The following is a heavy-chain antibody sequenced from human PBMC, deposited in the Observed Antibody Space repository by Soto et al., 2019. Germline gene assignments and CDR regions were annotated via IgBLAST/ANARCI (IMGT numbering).Heavy chain of an antibody. CDR3: ARGSPDGYYASGIYGTYAFDI. J-gene: IGHJ3*02. D-gene: IGHD3-10*01. Sequence: QVPLVQSGAEVKKPGSSVKVSCKTSGFTLNSYAIGWVRQAPGQGLEYVGGIIPILSTTNYAQKSQGRVTIIADESTSTVYMEIRSMTSEDTDVYYCARGSPDGYYASGIYGTYAFDIWGQGTMVTVSS. CDR1: GFTLNSYA. V-gene: IGHV1-69*01. CDR2: IIPILSTT.